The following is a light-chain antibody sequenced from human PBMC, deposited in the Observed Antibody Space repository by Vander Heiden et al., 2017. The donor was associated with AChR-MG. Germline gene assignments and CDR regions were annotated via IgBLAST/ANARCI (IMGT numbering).Light chain of an antibody. CDR2: DTG. J-gene: IGLJ3*02. Sequence: QAVVTQEPSLTVSPGGTVPLTCASSTGAVTSGHYPYWLQQKPGQAPRTLIYDTGSKHSWTPALTLSGAQAEDEAEYYCLLSYSAASWVFGGGTKLTVL. V-gene: IGLV7-46*01. CDR3: LLSYSAASWV. CDR1: TGAVTSGHY.